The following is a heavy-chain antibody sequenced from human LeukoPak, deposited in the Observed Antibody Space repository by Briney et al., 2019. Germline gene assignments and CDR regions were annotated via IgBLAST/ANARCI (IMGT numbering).Heavy chain of an antibody. V-gene: IGHV4-61*02. CDR3: ARERVGRYCSSTSCTTWDY. Sequence: SETLSLTCTVSGGSISSGSYYWSWIRQPAGKGLEWIGRIYTSGSTNYNPSLKSRVTISVDTSKNQFSLKLSSVTAADTAVYYCARERVGRYCSSTSCTTWDYWGQGTLVTVSS. CDR2: IYTSGST. D-gene: IGHD2-2*01. J-gene: IGHJ4*02. CDR1: GGSISSGSYY.